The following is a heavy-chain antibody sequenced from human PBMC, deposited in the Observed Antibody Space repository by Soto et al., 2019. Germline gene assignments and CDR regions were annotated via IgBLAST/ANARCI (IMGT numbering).Heavy chain of an antibody. CDR3: AIGRDSFDY. Sequence: EVQLVESGGGLIQPGGSLRLSCAVSGFTFGDHYMDWVCQAPGKGLEWVGRSRNKANSYSTVYAASVKGRFTISRDDSKNSLYLQMNSLKTEDTAVYYCAIGRDSFDYWGQGTLVTFSS. V-gene: IGHV3-72*01. J-gene: IGHJ4*02. CDR2: SRNKANSYST. CDR1: GFTFGDHY.